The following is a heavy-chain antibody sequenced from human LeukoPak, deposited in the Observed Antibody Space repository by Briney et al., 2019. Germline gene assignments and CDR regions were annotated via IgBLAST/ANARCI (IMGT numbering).Heavy chain of an antibody. Sequence: SETLSLTCTVSGDSISSGSYYWTWIRQPAGKGLEWIGRMYSSGGTNYNPSLKSRVTISLDTSKKHFSLELSSVTAADTAVYYCARDSVLYYFDSWDQGALVTVSS. CDR3: ARDSVLYYFDS. J-gene: IGHJ4*02. D-gene: IGHD6-6*01. V-gene: IGHV4-61*02. CDR2: MYSSGGT. CDR1: GDSISSGSYY.